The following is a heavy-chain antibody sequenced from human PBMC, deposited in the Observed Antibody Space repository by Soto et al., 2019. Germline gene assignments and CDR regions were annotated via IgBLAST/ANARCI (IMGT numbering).Heavy chain of an antibody. J-gene: IGHJ4*02. Sequence: ASVKVSCKASGYTFTGYYMHWVRQAPGQGLEWMGWINPNSGGTNYAQKFQGWVTMTRDTSISTAYMELSRLRSDDTAVYYCARTSGDDFWSGYYFDYWGQGTLVTVSS. CDR1: GYTFTGYY. D-gene: IGHD3-3*01. CDR3: ARTSGDDFWSGYYFDY. V-gene: IGHV1-2*04. CDR2: INPNSGGT.